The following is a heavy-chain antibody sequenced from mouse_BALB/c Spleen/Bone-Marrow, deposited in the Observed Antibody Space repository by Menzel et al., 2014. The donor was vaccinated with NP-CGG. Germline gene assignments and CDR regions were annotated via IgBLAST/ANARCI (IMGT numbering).Heavy chain of an antibody. D-gene: IGHD1-1*01. J-gene: IGHJ1*01. Sequence: EVQGVESGGGLVKPGGSLKLSCAASGFTFSDYYMYWVRQTPEKRLEWVATISDGGSYTYYPDSVKGRFTISRDNAKNNLYLQMSSLKSEDTAMYYCARFYYSGSSHFDVWGAGTTVTVSS. CDR3: ARFYYSGSSHFDV. CDR1: GFTFSDYY. CDR2: ISDGGSYT. V-gene: IGHV5-4*02.